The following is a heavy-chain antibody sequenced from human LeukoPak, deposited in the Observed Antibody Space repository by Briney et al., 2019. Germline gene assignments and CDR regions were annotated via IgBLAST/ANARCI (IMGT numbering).Heavy chain of an antibody. CDR3: AKRVVPAAMEFDY. J-gene: IGHJ4*02. CDR2: ISGSGGTA. D-gene: IGHD2-2*01. V-gene: IGHV3-23*01. CDR1: GFTFSGCA. Sequence: GGSLRLSCVASGFTFSGCAMSWVRQAPGKGLEWVAEISGSGGTAYYADSVKGRFAISRDNSKDTLYLQMNSLRAEDTAVYYCAKRVVPAAMEFDYWGQGTLVTVSS.